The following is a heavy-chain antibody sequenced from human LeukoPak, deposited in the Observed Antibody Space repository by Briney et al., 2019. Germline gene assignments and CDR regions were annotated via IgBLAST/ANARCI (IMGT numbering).Heavy chain of an antibody. V-gene: IGHV3-7*01. CDR1: GFTFSSYS. CDR3: AREGYDILTGYSFDAFDI. Sequence: GGSLRLSCAASGFTFSSYSMNWVRQAPGKGLEWVANIKQDGSEKYYVDSVKGRFTISRDNAKNSLYLQMNSLRAEDTAVYYCAREGYDILTGYSFDAFDIWGQGTVVTVSS. CDR2: IKQDGSEK. D-gene: IGHD3-9*01. J-gene: IGHJ3*02.